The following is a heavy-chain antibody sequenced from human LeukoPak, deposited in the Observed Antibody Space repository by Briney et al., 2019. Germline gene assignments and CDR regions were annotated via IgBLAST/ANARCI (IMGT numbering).Heavy chain of an antibody. J-gene: IGHJ4*02. CDR3: ATYHDILTGYFFDY. D-gene: IGHD3-9*01. Sequence: GGSLRLSCAASGFTFSSYEMNWVRQAPGKGLEWVSYISSSGSTIYYADSVKGRFTISRDNAKNSLYLQMNSLRAEDTAVYYCATYHDILTGYFFDYWGQGTLVTVSS. CDR1: GFTFSSYE. V-gene: IGHV3-48*03. CDR2: ISSSGSTI.